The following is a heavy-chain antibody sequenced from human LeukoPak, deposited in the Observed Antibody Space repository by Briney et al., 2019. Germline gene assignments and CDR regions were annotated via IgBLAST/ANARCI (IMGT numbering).Heavy chain of an antibody. CDR3: ARDVKVQLCLPGAFDI. CDR1: GYTFTSYG. J-gene: IGHJ3*02. CDR2: ISAYNGNT. Sequence: GASVKVSCKASGYTFTSYGISWVRQAPGQGLEWMGWISAYNGNTNYAQKLQGRVTMTTETYTSKPYMELRSLRSDDTAVYDCARDVKVQLCLPGAFDIWGQGTMVTVSS. V-gene: IGHV1-18*04. D-gene: IGHD5-18*01.